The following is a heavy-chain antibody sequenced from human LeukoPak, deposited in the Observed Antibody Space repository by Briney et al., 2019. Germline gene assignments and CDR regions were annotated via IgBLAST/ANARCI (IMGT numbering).Heavy chain of an antibody. CDR3: AKDYCSSTTCFFEN. CDR1: GFTFSGHG. CDR2: ISGSGGST. J-gene: IGHJ4*02. Sequence: GGSLRLSCGASGFTFSGHGMRWVRQAPGKGLEWVSGISGSGGSTFYADSAKGRFTISRDNSKNTLYLQMNSLRVEDTAVYYCAKDYCSSTTCFFENWGQGTLVTVSS. V-gene: IGHV3-23*01. D-gene: IGHD2-2*01.